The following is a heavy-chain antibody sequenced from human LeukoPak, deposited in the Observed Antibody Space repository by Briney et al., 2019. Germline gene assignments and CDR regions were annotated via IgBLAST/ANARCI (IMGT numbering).Heavy chain of an antibody. D-gene: IGHD2-15*01. CDR2: TYYRSKWYN. V-gene: IGHV6-1*01. CDR1: GDSVSSNSAA. J-gene: IGHJ3*02. Sequence: SQTLSLTCAISGDSVSSNSAAWNWIRQSPSRGLEWLGRTYYRSKWYNDYAVSVKSRITINPDTSKNQFSLQLNSVTPEDTAVYYCARKRDSGSSQTDAFDIWGQGTMVTVSS. CDR3: ARKRDSGSSQTDAFDI.